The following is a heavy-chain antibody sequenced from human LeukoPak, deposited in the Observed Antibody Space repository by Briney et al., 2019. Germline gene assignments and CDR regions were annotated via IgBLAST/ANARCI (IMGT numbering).Heavy chain of an antibody. D-gene: IGHD6-6*01. Sequence: SETLSLTCTVSGGSISSSSYYWGWIRQPPGKGLEWIGSIYYSGSTYYNPSLKSRVTISVDTSKNQFSLKLSSVTAADTAVYYCARLTEYSSSSGRYYYYYMDVWGKGTTVTVSS. J-gene: IGHJ6*03. V-gene: IGHV4-39*01. CDR3: ARLTEYSSSSGRYYYYYMDV. CDR2: IYYSGST. CDR1: GGSISSSSYY.